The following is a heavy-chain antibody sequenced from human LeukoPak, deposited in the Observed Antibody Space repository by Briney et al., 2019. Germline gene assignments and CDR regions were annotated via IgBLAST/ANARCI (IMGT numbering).Heavy chain of an antibody. CDR1: GFTFSSYG. V-gene: IGHV3-30*18. D-gene: IGHD3-22*01. J-gene: IGHJ4*02. CDR2: ISYDGSNK. Sequence: GRSLRLSCAASGFTFSSYGMHWVRQAPGKGLEWVAVISYDGSNKYYADSVKGRFTISRDNSKNTLYLQMNSLRAEDTAVYYCAKDFPETAGLYYYDSSGSFLRRGFQGPFDYWGQGTLVTVSS. CDR3: AKDFPETAGLYYYDSSGSFLRRGFQGPFDY.